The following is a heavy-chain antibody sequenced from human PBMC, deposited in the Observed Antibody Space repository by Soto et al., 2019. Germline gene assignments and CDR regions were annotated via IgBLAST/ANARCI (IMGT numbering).Heavy chain of an antibody. CDR1: GYTFTSYD. CDR3: ASISNGDSYGYSRSYYYYMDV. D-gene: IGHD5-18*01. CDR2: MNPNSGNT. J-gene: IGHJ6*03. V-gene: IGHV1-8*01. Sequence: ASVKVSCKASGYTFTSYDINWVRQATGQGLEWMGWMNPNSGNTGYAQKFQGRVTMTRNTSISTAYMERGSLRSEDTAVYYCASISNGDSYGYSRSYYYYMDVWGKGTTVTVSS.